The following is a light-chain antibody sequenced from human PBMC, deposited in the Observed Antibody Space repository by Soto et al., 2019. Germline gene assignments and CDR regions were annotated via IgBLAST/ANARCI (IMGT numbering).Light chain of an antibody. CDR3: QQTKDFPLT. V-gene: IGKV1-12*01. CDR2: AAS. Sequence: DIQVTQSPSSVSASVGDRVTITCRASQTINNYLGWYQQKPGKDPNLLIHAASSWQSGVPSRFSGSGSGTDLTLTISSMQPEDFATYYCQQTKDFPLTFGGGTKVAIK. J-gene: IGKJ4*01. CDR1: QTINNY.